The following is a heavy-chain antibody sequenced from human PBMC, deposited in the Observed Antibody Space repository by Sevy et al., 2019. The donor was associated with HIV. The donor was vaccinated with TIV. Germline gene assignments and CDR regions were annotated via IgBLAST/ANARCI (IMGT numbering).Heavy chain of an antibody. CDR3: AREGCTKPHDY. CDR1: GFTFSKYS. Sequence: RGSLRLSCAASGFTFSKYSMSWVRQPPGKGLEWVSTLSFGCGEINYADSVKGRFTISRDNSKSSVYLQMNNLRPEDTAVYYCAREGCTKPHDYWGQGTLFTVSS. J-gene: IGHJ4*02. D-gene: IGHD2-8*01. CDR2: LSFGCGEI. V-gene: IGHV3-23*01.